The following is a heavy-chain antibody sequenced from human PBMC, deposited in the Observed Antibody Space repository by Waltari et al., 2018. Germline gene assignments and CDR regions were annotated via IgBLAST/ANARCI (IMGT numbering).Heavy chain of an antibody. J-gene: IGHJ4*02. Sequence: QLQLLESGPGLVQPSETLSLTCTVSGDSVINSHYSWGWIRQPPGKGLEWIGNIYYSGRSSYNPSLKSRVIISVDTSKNQFSVRLTSVTAADTAVFYCARLSPPMWVRGVKGGYYFDYWGPGTLVTVSS. V-gene: IGHV4-39*07. D-gene: IGHD3-10*01. CDR2: IYYSGRS. CDR1: GDSVINSHYS. CDR3: ARLSPPMWVRGVKGGYYFDY.